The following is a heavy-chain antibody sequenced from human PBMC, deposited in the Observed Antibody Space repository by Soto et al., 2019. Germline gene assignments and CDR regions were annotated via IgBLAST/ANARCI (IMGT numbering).Heavy chain of an antibody. J-gene: IGHJ6*02. CDR3: AKGRSYYYYYGVDV. V-gene: IGHV3-23*01. CDR1: GFTFSNYA. Sequence: PGGSLRLSCVASGFTFSNYAMHWVRQAPGKGLEWVSGTSGSGATIYYADSVKGRFTISRDNSKSTLYLQMNSLRAEDTALYYCAKGRSYYYYYGVDVWGQGTTVTVSS. CDR2: TSGSGATI.